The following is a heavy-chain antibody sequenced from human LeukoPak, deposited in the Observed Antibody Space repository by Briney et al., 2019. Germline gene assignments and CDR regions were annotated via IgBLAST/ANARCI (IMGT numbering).Heavy chain of an antibody. D-gene: IGHD6-13*01. Sequence: PSETLSLTCTVSGGSVSSGSYYWSWIRQPPGKGLEGIGYIYYSGSTNYNPSLKSRVTISVDTSKNQFSLKLSSVTAADTAVYYCARLRIAAAGTPIDYWGQGTLVTVSS. CDR2: IYYSGST. CDR3: ARLRIAAAGTPIDY. CDR1: GGSVSSGSYY. V-gene: IGHV4-61*01. J-gene: IGHJ4*02.